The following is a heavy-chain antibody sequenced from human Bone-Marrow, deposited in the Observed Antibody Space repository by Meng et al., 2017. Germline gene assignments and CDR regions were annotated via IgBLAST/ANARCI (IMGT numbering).Heavy chain of an antibody. CDR1: GGSISSGGYY. D-gene: IGHD6-13*01. J-gene: IGHJ1*01. CDR2: IYYSGST. Sequence: QGQLREAGPGLVKPSQTLSLTCTVSGGSISSGGYYWSWIRQHPGKGLEWIGYIYYSGSTYYNPSLKSRVTISVDTSKNQFSLKLSSVTAADTAVYYCARGPLSAAGTMGYFQHWGQGTLVTVSS. CDR3: ARGPLSAAGTMGYFQH. V-gene: IGHV4-31*03.